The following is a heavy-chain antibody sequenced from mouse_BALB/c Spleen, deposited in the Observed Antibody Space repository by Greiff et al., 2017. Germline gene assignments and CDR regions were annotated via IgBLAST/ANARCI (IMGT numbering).Heavy chain of an antibody. CDR2: ISSGGSYP. CDR3: ARQVTTVVATDAMDY. D-gene: IGHD1-1*01. CDR1: GFTFSSYG. Sequence: EVQLQESGGDLVKPGGSLKLSCAASGFTFSSYGMSWVRQTPDKRLEWVATISSGGSYPYYPDSVKGRFTISRDNAKNTLYLQMSSLKSEDTAMYYCARQVTTVVATDAMDYWGQGTSVTVSS. J-gene: IGHJ4*01. V-gene: IGHV5-6*01.